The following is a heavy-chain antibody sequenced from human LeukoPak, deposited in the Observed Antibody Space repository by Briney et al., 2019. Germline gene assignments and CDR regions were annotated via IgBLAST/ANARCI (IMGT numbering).Heavy chain of an antibody. Sequence: GGSLRLSCAASGFTFSSYAMHWVRQAPGNGLEYVSAISSNGGSTYYANSVKGRFTISRDNSKNTLYLQMGSLRAEDMAVYYCARMVRGYSGYDTYYFDYWGQGTLVTVSS. CDR2: ISSNGGST. D-gene: IGHD5-12*01. CDR3: ARMVRGYSGYDTYYFDY. V-gene: IGHV3-64*01. CDR1: GFTFSSYA. J-gene: IGHJ4*02.